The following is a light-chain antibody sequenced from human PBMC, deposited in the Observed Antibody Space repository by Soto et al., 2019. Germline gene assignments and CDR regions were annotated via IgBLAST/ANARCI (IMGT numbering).Light chain of an antibody. CDR2: AVR. V-gene: IGLV2-11*01. CDR1: NSDVGRYNS. J-gene: IGLJ3*02. CDR3: FSYTANDNWV. Sequence: QSALTQPHSVSGSPGQSVTISCTGTNSDVGRYNSVSWYQQLPGKAPQLIISAVRQRPSGVPDRFSGSKSGNTASLTISGLQTDDEADYFCFSYTANDNWVFGGGTK.